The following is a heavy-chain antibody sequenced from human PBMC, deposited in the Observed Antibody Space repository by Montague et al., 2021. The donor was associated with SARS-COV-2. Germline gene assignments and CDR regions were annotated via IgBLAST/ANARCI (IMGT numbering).Heavy chain of an antibody. Sequence: SETLSLTCAVYGGSFSGYYWSWIRQPPGKGLEWIGEINHSGSINYNPSLKSRVTISVDTSKNQFSLKLSSVTAADTAVYYCARVPDCYDSSGYYFDVFDIWGQGTMVTVSS. V-gene: IGHV4-34*01. D-gene: IGHD3-22*01. J-gene: IGHJ3*02. CDR2: INHSGSI. CDR3: ARVPDCYDSSGYYFDVFDI. CDR1: GGSFSGYY.